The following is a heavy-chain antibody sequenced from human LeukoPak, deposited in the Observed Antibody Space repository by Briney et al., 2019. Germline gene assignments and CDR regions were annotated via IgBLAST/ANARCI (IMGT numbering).Heavy chain of an antibody. Sequence: ASVKVSCKASGYTFTSYDINWVRQATGQGLEWMGWMNPNSGNTGYAQKFQGRVTMTRNTSISTAYMELSSLRSGDTAVYYCARGKAGIAAAGLWGQGTLVTVSS. CDR3: ARGKAGIAAAGL. CDR2: MNPNSGNT. V-gene: IGHV1-8*01. J-gene: IGHJ4*02. D-gene: IGHD6-13*01. CDR1: GYTFTSYD.